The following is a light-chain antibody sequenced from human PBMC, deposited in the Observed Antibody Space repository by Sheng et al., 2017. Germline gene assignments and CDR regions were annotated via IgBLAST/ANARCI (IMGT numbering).Light chain of an antibody. Sequence: DIQMTQSPSSLSASVGDRVTITCRPSQNIDTFLNWYHQKPGKAPKVLIYRATNLYSGVPSRFSGRGSGIDFNLTITSLQPEDFATYWCQQSYTSPGTFGQGTKVEI. CDR2: RAT. CDR1: QNIDTF. J-gene: IGKJ1*01. V-gene: IGKV1-39*01. CDR3: QQSYTSPGT.